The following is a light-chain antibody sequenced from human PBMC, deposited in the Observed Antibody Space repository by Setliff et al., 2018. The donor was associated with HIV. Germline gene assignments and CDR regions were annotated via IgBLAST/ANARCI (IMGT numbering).Light chain of an antibody. Sequence: SYELTQPPSVSVAPGKTARITCGGNNIGSKSVHWHQQKPGQAPVLVIYYDSDRPSGIPERFSGSNSGNTATLTISRVEAGDEADYYCQVWDSSSDHYVFGTGTKVNVL. J-gene: IGLJ1*01. CDR3: QVWDSSSDHYV. V-gene: IGLV3-21*04. CDR1: NIGSKS. CDR2: YDS.